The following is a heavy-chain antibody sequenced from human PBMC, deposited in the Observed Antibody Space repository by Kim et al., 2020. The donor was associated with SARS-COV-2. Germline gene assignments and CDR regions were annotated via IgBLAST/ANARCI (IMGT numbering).Heavy chain of an antibody. D-gene: IGHD5-12*01. CDR3: ARAPVDIVVEYDY. Sequence: YAQGFTGRFVFSLDTSVSTAYLQISSLKAEDTAVYYCARAPVDIVVEYDYWGQGTLVTVSS. J-gene: IGHJ4*02. V-gene: IGHV7-4-1*02.